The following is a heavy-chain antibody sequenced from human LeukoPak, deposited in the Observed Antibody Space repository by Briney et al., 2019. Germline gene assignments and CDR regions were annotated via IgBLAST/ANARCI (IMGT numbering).Heavy chain of an antibody. J-gene: IGHJ3*02. V-gene: IGHV3-66*04. Sequence: PGGSLRLSCAASEFIVSINYMTWVRQAPGKGLEWVSLIYSRGDTKYADSVKGRFTISRDNSKNTLYLQMSSLRTEDTAVYYCARPRAPVTRVSSFDMWGQGTMVTVSS. CDR3: ARPRAPVTRVSSFDM. D-gene: IGHD4-11*01. CDR2: IYSRGDT. CDR1: EFIVSINY.